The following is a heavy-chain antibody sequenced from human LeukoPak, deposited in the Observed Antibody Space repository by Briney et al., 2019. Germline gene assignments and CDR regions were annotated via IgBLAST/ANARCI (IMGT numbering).Heavy chain of an antibody. D-gene: IGHD3-22*01. CDR1: GFTFSSYS. J-gene: IGHJ4*02. CDR3: AREVPDSSGY. CDR2: ISSSSSTI. V-gene: IGHV3-48*01. Sequence: GGSLRLSCAASGFTFSSYSMNWVRQAPGKGLEWVSYISSSSSTIYHADSVKGRFTISRDNAKNSLYLQMNSLRAEDTAVYYCAREVPDSSGYWGQGTLVTVSS.